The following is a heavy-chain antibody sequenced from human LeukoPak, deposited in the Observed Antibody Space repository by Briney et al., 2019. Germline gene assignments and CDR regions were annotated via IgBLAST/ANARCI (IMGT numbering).Heavy chain of an antibody. CDR2: IYYSGST. J-gene: IGHJ4*02. CDR1: GVSISSGGYC. CDR3: ARGGGYCSGGSCYAYWYFDY. Sequence: SETLSLSCTASGVSISSGGYCWSWIRQHPGKGLEWIGYIYYSGSTYYNPSLKSRVTISVDTSKNQFSLKLSLVTAADTAVYYCARGGGYCSGGSCYAYWYFDYWGQGTLVTVSS. D-gene: IGHD2-15*01. V-gene: IGHV4-31*03.